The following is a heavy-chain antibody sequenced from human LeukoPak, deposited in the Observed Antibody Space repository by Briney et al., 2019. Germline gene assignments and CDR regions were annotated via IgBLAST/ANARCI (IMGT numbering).Heavy chain of an antibody. Sequence: SETLSLTCAVYGGSFSAYYWSWIRQPPGKGLEWIGEIHHSGSTNYNPSLKSRVTISLDTSKNQFSLKLSSVTAADTAVYYCARGGYCGGDCYENDAFDIWGQGTMVTVSS. CDR1: GGSFSAYY. J-gene: IGHJ3*02. CDR3: ARGGYCGGDCYENDAFDI. D-gene: IGHD2-21*02. CDR2: IHHSGST. V-gene: IGHV4-34*01.